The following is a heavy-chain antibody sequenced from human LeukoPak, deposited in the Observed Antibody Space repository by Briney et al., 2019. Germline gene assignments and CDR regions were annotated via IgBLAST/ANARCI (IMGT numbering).Heavy chain of an antibody. V-gene: IGHV3-30*03. D-gene: IGHD4-17*01. CDR2: ISYDGSNK. CDR3: ARDRSAVPGYGDWSDY. J-gene: IGHJ4*02. CDR1: GSTFSNNG. Sequence: PGRSLRLSCAASGSTFSNNGMHWVRQAPGKGLEWVAVISYDGSNKYYADSVKGRFTISRDNSKNALYLHMNSLRAEDSAIYYCARDRSAVPGYGDWSDYWGQGTLVTVSS.